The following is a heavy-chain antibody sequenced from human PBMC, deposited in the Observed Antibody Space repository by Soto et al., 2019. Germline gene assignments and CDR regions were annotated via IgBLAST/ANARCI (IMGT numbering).Heavy chain of an antibody. CDR1: GFTFSDYY. CDR3: AKHSAVAGSYYYGMDV. J-gene: IGHJ6*02. Sequence: QVQLVESGGGLVKPGGSLRLSCAASGFTFSDYYMSWIRQAPGKGLEWGSYISSSGSTIYYADTVKGRLTISRDNAKNSLYLQMNSLRADDTAVYYCAKHSAVAGSYYYGMDVWGQGTTVTVSS. CDR2: ISSSGSTI. D-gene: IGHD6-19*01. V-gene: IGHV3-11*01.